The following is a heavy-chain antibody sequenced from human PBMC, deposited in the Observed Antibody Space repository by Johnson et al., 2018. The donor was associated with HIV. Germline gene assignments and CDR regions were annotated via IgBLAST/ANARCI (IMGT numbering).Heavy chain of an antibody. CDR3: AKGRTYYYDSSGSPWDAFDI. V-gene: IGHV3-9*01. CDR2: ISWNSGSI. CDR1: GFTFDDYA. Sequence: QLVESGGGLVQPGRSLRLSCAASGFTFDDYAMHWVRQAPGKGLEWVSGISWNSGSIGYADSVKGRFTISRDNAKNSLYLQMNSLRAEDTALYYCAKGRTYYYDSSGSPWDAFDIWGQGTMVTVSS. D-gene: IGHD3-22*01. J-gene: IGHJ3*02.